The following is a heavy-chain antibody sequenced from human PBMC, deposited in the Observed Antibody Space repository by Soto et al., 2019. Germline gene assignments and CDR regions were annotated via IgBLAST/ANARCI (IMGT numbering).Heavy chain of an antibody. CDR1: GFTFSDHY. CDR3: TVWGLGNDFGGYFDY. Sequence: GGSLRLSCAASGFTFSDHYMDWVRQAPGKGLEWVGRSKNKADSYTTEYAASVKGRFTISRDGSKNSLYLQMNSLKTEDTAVYYCTVWGLGNDFGGYFDYWGQGTLVTVSS. CDR2: SKNKADSYTT. V-gene: IGHV3-72*01. D-gene: IGHD3-16*01. J-gene: IGHJ4*02.